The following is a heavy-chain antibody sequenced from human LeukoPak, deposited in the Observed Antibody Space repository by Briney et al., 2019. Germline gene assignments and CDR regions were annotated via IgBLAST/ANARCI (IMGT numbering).Heavy chain of an antibody. Sequence: ASVKVSCKASGYTFTGYYMHWVRQAPGQGHEWMGRINPNSGGTNYAQKFQGRVTMTRDTSISTAYMELSRLRSDDTAVYYCAKAAGATIPLDYWGQGTLVTVSS. V-gene: IGHV1-2*06. CDR1: GYTFTGYY. D-gene: IGHD1-26*01. CDR2: INPNSGGT. J-gene: IGHJ4*02. CDR3: AKAAGATIPLDY.